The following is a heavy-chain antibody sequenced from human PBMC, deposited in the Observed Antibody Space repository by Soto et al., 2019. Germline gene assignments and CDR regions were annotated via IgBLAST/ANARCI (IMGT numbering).Heavy chain of an antibody. CDR3: AREPYYFDY. J-gene: IGHJ4*02. Sequence: GGSLRLSCAGSGFTFRDYFMTWIRQAPGKGLEWVSYISPGSDTIYYADSVKGRFTISRDNAKNSLYLQMNSLRAEDTAVYYCAREPYYFDYWGQGTLVTVSS. CDR1: GFTFRDYF. V-gene: IGHV3-11*01. CDR2: ISPGSDTI.